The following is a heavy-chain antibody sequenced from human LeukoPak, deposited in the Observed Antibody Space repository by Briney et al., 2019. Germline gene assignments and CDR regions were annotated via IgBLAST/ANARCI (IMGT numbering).Heavy chain of an antibody. CDR3: AVHLPGEYLDL. Sequence: GASVKVSCKASGYIFTIYDINWVRQAAGQGLGWMGWMNPDSGNTDFAQKFHGRGTMTSNTSKSKAYMHLGSLTSEDKDMDYCAVHLPGEYLDLWGQGTLVTVSS. D-gene: IGHD4-17*01. CDR2: MNPDSGNT. J-gene: IGHJ4*02. V-gene: IGHV1-8*01. CDR1: GYIFTIYD.